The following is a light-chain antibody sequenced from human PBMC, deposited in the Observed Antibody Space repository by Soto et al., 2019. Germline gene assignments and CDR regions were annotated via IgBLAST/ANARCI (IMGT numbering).Light chain of an antibody. Sequence: IVLTQSAGTLSLCPGERATLSCRASQSVSSSYLAWYQQKPGQAPRLLIYGASSRATGIPDRFRGSGSGTDFTLTISRLEPDDFAVYYCQQYGSSPTYTFGQGTKLEIK. V-gene: IGKV3-20*01. J-gene: IGKJ2*01. CDR1: QSVSSSY. CDR2: GAS. CDR3: QQYGSSPTYT.